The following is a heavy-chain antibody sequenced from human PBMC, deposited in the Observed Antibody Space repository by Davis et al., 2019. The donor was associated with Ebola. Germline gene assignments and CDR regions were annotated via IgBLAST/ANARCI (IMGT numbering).Heavy chain of an antibody. J-gene: IGHJ4*02. CDR1: GYTFTNYG. D-gene: IGHD1-1*01. V-gene: IGHV1-18*01. CDR3: ARAQFPTTSDH. CDR2: ISALNGNT. Sequence: ASVKVSCKASGYTFTNYGISWVRQAPGQGFEWMGWISALNGNTHYSEKLQGRVTLTTDTPTTTAYMEVGGLRSDDTAVYYCARAQFPTTSDHWGQGTLVTVSS.